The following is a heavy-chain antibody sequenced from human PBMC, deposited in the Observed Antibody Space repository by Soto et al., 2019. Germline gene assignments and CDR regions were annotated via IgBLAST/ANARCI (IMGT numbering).Heavy chain of an antibody. V-gene: IGHV1-69*13. J-gene: IGHJ6*02. CDR3: ARESPSGNTYYYDSSGPGPYYYYGMDV. CDR2: IIPIFGTA. CDR1: GGTFSSYA. Sequence: GASVKVSCKASGGTFSSYAISWVRQAPGQGLEWMGGIIPIFGTANYAQTFQGRVTITADESTSTAYMELSSLRSEDTAVYYCARESPSGNTYYYDSSGPGPYYYYGMDVWGQGTTVTVSS. D-gene: IGHD3-22*01.